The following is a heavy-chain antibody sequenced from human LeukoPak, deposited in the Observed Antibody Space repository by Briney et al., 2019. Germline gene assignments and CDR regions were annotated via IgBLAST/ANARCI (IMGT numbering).Heavy chain of an antibody. CDR2: IYASGST. Sequence: SETLSLTCTVSGGSISSYYWSWIRQPAGKGLEWIGRIYASGSTNYNPSLKSRLTMSVDTSQNQFSLNLRSVTAADTAVYYCARVGEYDIKSIYFDYWGQGTLVTVSS. CDR1: GGSISSYY. D-gene: IGHD3-9*01. CDR3: ARVGEYDIKSIYFDY. V-gene: IGHV4-4*07. J-gene: IGHJ4*02.